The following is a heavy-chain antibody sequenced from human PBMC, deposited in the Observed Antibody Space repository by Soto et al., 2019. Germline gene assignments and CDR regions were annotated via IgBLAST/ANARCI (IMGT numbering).Heavy chain of an antibody. J-gene: IGHJ5*02. CDR2: ITSSSSSI. V-gene: IGHV3-21*06. D-gene: IGHD4-17*01. CDR3: ASHSGENGWFDH. Sequence: PGSSLILSCAASGFTFSAYNMNWVRQPPGKGLEWVSSITSSSSSIYYADSLKGRFTISRDNAKNSLYLQMNSLRAEDTAVYYCASHSGENGWFDHWGQRTLGNGSS. CDR1: GFTFSAYN.